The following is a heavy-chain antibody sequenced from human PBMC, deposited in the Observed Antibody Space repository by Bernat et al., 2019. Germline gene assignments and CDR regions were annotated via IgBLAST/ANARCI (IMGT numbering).Heavy chain of an antibody. CDR1: GYSFTSCA. D-gene: IGHD3-10*01. CDR2: VNSVSDDP. Sequence: QVQLEQSGAEVKKPGASVKVSCKTSGYSFTSCAIHWARQAPGQRREWLGVVNSVSDDPRYPQKVRGRGTISGATVASTSYMESSSLASEDTAVYYCARGDGSDHWLIDYWGQGTLVTVSS. CDR3: ARGDGSDHWLIDY. V-gene: IGHV1-3*04. J-gene: IGHJ4*02.